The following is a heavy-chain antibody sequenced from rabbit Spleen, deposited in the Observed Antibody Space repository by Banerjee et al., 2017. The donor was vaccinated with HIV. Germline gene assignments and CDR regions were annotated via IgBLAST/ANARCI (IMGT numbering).Heavy chain of an antibody. CDR2: IYGEVIDST. CDR3: ARDTGSSFSSYGMDL. Sequence: QQQLEESGGGLVKPGGTLTLTCTASGFSFNTDYYMCWVRQAPGKGLESIACIYGEVIDSTYYATWAKGRFTISKTSSTTVTLQMTSLTAADTATYFCARDTGSSFSSYGMDLWAQGPWSPS. J-gene: IGHJ6*01. V-gene: IGHV1S45*01. CDR1: GFSFNTDYY. D-gene: IGHD8-1*01.